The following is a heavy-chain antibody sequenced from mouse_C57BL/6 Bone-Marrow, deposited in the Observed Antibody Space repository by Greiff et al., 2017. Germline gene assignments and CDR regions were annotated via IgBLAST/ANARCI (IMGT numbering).Heavy chain of an antibody. D-gene: IGHD2-4*01. CDR1: GYTFTNYW. CDR3: ARVTMITTLRRNYAMDY. V-gene: IGHV1-63*01. J-gene: IGHJ4*01. Sequence: QVQLQQSGAELVRPGTSVKMSCKASGYTFTNYWIGWAKQRPGHGLEWIGDIYPGGGYTNYNEKFKGKATLTVDTSSSTAYMQLSSLTSEDSAVYYCARVTMITTLRRNYAMDYWGQGTSVTVSS. CDR2: IYPGGGYT.